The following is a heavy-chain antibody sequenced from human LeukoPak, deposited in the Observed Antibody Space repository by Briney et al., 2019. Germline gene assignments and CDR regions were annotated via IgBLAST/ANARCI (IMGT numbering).Heavy chain of an antibody. V-gene: IGHV1-69-2*01. J-gene: IGHJ4*02. CDR1: GYTFTDYY. CDR2: VDPEDGET. Sequence: GATVKISCKASGYTFTDYYMHWVQQAPGKGLEWMGRVDPEDGETLYAEKFQGRVTITADTSTDTAYMELSSLRSEDTAVYYCATLATSRRRLDNWGQGTLVTVSS. CDR3: ATLATSRRRLDN.